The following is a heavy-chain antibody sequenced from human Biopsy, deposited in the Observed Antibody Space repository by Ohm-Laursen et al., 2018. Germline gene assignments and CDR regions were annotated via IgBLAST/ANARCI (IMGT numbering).Heavy chain of an antibody. D-gene: IGHD3-22*01. CDR2: VYYTGST. Sequence: TLSLTCTVSDGSINSYYWNWIRQPPGKGLQWIGYVYYTGSTDYNSSLQIRVTISVDTSKNHFSLRLRSVTPADTAIYYCARDRGYYSDRTVPGYFDLWGRGTLVTVSS. J-gene: IGHJ2*01. CDR1: DGSINSYY. V-gene: IGHV4-59*01. CDR3: ARDRGYYSDRTVPGYFDL.